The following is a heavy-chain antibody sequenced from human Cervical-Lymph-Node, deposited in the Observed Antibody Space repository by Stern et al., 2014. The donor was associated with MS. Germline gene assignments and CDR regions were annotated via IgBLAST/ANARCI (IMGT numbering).Heavy chain of an antibody. CDR3: GRSHVDTALGIDS. D-gene: IGHD5-18*01. V-gene: IGHV3-43*01. CDR2: ITWDGDST. Sequence: EVQLVQSGGGVVQPGGSLRLSCAASGFSFGDYNMHWVRHPQGKGLEWVSLITWDGDSTYYADSVKGRFTISRDKTKNSLYLQMNSLRSEDSALYYCGRSHVDTALGIDSWGQGTLVTVSS. CDR1: GFSFGDYN. J-gene: IGHJ4*02.